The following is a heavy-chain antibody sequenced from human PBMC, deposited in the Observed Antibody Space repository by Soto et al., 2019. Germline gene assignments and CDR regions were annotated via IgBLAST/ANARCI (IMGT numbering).Heavy chain of an antibody. CDR1: GVSGFTFSKYA. CDR3: AKPLQQWLLQGSGVDV. J-gene: IGHJ6*02. V-gene: IGHV3-23*01. Sequence: GGSLRLSCAASGVSGFTFSKYAMSWVRQAPGKGLEWVSTIGGTATTHYADSVKGRFTISRDNSRDTLYLQMNSLRVEDTAIYYCAKPLQQWLLQGSGVDVWGQGTTVTVSS. CDR2: IGGTATT. D-gene: IGHD6-19*01.